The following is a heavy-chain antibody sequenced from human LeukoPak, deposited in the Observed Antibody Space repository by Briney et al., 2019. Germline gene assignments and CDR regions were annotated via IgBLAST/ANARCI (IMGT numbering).Heavy chain of an antibody. CDR1: GFTFSSAG. V-gene: IGHV3-30*02. Sequence: GGSLRLSCAASGFTFSSAGMHWVRQAPGRGLEWVAVIWYDGSNKYYADSVKGRFTISRDNSKNTLYLQMNSLRAEDTAVYYCAKDRNYYGSGSTLGYWGQGTLVTVSS. J-gene: IGHJ4*02. CDR2: IWYDGSNK. D-gene: IGHD3-10*01. CDR3: AKDRNYYGSGSTLGY.